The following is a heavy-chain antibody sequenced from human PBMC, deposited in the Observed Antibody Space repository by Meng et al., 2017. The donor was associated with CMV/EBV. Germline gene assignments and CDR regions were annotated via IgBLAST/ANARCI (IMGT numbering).Heavy chain of an antibody. CDR1: GGTFSSYA. CDR3: ARHHGSIAVAGTPPYSDYYYGMDV. V-gene: IGHV1-69*10. D-gene: IGHD6-19*01. Sequence: SVKVSCKASGGTFSSYAISWLRQAPGQGLEWMGGIIPILGIANYAQKFQGRVTITADKSTSTAYMELSSLRSEDTAVYYCARHHGSIAVAGTPPYSDYYYGMDVWGQGTTVTVSS. J-gene: IGHJ6*02. CDR2: IIPILGIA.